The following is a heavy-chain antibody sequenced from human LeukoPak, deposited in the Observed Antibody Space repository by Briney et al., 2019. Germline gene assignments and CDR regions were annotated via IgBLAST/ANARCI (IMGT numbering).Heavy chain of an antibody. V-gene: IGHV3-74*01. D-gene: IGHD6-25*01. CDR1: GFTFGTYW. CDR2: INTGGSST. J-gene: IGHJ3*01. CDR3: ARDRGRPDSFDV. Sequence: GSLRLSCAASGFTFGTYWMHWVRQAPGKGLVWVSRINTGGSSTNYADSVKGRFTISRDNAKNTVYLQMNSLRAEDTAVYYCARDRGRPDSFDVWGQGTMVTVSS.